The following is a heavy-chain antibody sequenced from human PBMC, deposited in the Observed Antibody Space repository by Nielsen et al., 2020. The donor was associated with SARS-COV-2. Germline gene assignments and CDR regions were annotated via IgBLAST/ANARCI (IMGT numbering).Heavy chain of an antibody. CDR1: GFTVSSNY. CDR2: IYSGGST. J-gene: IGHJ6*02. V-gene: IGHV3-53*01. CDR3: ARDLDWFGMDV. Sequence: GGSLRLSCAASGFTVSSNYMSWVRQAPGKGLEWVSVIYSGGSTYYADSVKGRFTISRDNSKNTLYLQMNSLRAEDTAVYYCARDLDWFGMDVWGQGTTVIVSS. D-gene: IGHD3-9*01.